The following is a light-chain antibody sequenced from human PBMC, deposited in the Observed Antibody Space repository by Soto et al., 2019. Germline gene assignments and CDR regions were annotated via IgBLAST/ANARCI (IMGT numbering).Light chain of an antibody. J-gene: IGKJ1*01. CDR2: GAS. V-gene: IGKV1-5*01. CDR3: QQYNSYPLT. Sequence: EIKMTQSPSTLSVSVGERATISCRASQTVSNRVAWYQQKPGKAPRLLIYGASTMGSGVPSRFSGSGSGTDFTLTISSLQPEDFATYYCQQYNSYPLTFGQGTKVDIK. CDR1: QTVSNR.